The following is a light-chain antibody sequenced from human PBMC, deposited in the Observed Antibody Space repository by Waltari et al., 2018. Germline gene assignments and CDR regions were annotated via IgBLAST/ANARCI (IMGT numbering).Light chain of an antibody. V-gene: IGLV3-27*01. Sequence: SYELTQPSSVSVSPGQTARITCSGDVLAKKYARLFQQKPGQAPVLLIYKDTERPSGIPERFSGSSSGATVTLTISGAQVEDEADYYCYSAADSNLRVFGGGTKLTVL. CDR3: YSAADSNLRV. CDR1: VLAKKY. CDR2: KDT. J-gene: IGLJ3*02.